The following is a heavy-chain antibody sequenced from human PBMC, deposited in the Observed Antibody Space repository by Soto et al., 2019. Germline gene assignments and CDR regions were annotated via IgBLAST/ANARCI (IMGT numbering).Heavy chain of an antibody. CDR3: AREVDSSGYYMDL. D-gene: IGHD3-22*01. V-gene: IGHV4-31*03. CDR1: GGSISSGGYY. J-gene: IGHJ4*02. Sequence: SETLSLTCTVSGGSISSGGYYWSWIRQHPGKGLEWIGYIYYSGSTYYNPSLKSRVTISVDTSKSQFSLKLSSVTAADTAVYYCAREVDSSGYYMDLWGQGTLVTVSS. CDR2: IYYSGST.